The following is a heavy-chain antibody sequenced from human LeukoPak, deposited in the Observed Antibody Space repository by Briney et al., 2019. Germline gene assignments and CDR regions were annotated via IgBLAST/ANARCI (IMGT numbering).Heavy chain of an antibody. J-gene: IGHJ4*02. CDR1: GFTFSSYE. CDR3: ANAYRGKYNYYDD. D-gene: IGHD1-26*01. Sequence: GGSLRLSCATSGFTFSSYEMNWARQAPGKGLEWVSGISGGGGSTNYADSVKGRFTISRDNSKNTLYLEMNSLRAEDTAVYYCANAYRGKYNYYDDWGQGTLVTVSS. V-gene: IGHV3-23*01. CDR2: ISGGGGST.